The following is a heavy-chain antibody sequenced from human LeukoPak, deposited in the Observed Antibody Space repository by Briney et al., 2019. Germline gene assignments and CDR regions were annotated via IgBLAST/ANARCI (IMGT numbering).Heavy chain of an antibody. CDR1: GGSISSSSYF. CDR3: ARDNNKAESNYYYYYMDV. D-gene: IGHD1/OR15-1a*01. V-gene: IGHV4-39*07. CDR2: INHRGST. Sequence: SETLSLTCTVSGGSISSSSYFWSWIRQSPGKGLEWIGEINHRGSTNYNPSLKSRITISVDTSKTQFSLKMSSVTAADTAVYYCARDNNKAESNYYYYYMDVWGKGTTVTVSS. J-gene: IGHJ6*03.